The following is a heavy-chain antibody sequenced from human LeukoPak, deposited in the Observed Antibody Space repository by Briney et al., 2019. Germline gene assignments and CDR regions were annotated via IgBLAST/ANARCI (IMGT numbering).Heavy chain of an antibody. J-gene: IGHJ4*02. Sequence: GSLSLTCAVSGGSISGDNWWSWVRQPPGKGLEWIGEIHHSGSTHDNPSLKSRVTISVDRSKNHFSLKLSSVTAADTAVYYCARRSYYDSTGYWAYWGQGTLVTVSS. CDR3: ARRSYYDSTGYWAY. D-gene: IGHD3-22*01. CDR2: IHHSGST. CDR1: GGSISGDNW. V-gene: IGHV4-4*02.